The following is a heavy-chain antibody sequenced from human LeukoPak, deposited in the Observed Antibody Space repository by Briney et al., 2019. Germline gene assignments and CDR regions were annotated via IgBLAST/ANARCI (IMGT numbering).Heavy chain of an antibody. CDR2: ISGSGGST. V-gene: IGHV3-23*01. CDR3: ARHMVRGVFYYYYGMDV. Sequence: GGSLRLSCAASGFTFSSYAMSWVRQAPGKGLEWVSAISGSGGSTYYADSVKGRFTISRDNSKNTLYLQMNSLRAEDAAVYYCARHMVRGVFYYYYGMDVWGQGTTVTVSS. J-gene: IGHJ6*02. D-gene: IGHD3-10*01. CDR1: GFTFSSYA.